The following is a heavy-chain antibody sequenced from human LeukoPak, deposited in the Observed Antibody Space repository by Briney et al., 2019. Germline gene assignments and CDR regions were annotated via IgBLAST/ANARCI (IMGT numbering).Heavy chain of an antibody. V-gene: IGHV4-34*01. D-gene: IGHD5-12*01. J-gene: IGHJ4*02. CDR3: ARHLLDSGSGGFDY. CDR2: INHSGST. Sequence: SETLSLTCAVYGGSFSGYYWSWIRQPPGKGLEWIGEINHSGSTNYNPSLKSRVTISVDTSKNQFSLKLSSVTAADTAVYYCARHLLDSGSGGFDYWGQGTLVTVSS. CDR1: GGSFSGYY.